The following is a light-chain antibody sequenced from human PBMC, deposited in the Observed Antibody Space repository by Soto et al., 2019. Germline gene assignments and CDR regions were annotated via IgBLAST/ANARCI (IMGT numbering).Light chain of an antibody. CDR2: EVN. V-gene: IGLV2-14*01. CDR3: CSFTAPSTHV. CDR1: SSNIVAYDY. Sequence: QSALTQPASLSGSPGQSITISCTGTSSNIVAYDYVSWFQQHPGKAPRLMISEVNNRPSGVSNRFSGSKSGNTAYLTISGLQVEDEAEYFCCSFTAPSTHVFGTGTKVTVL. J-gene: IGLJ1*01.